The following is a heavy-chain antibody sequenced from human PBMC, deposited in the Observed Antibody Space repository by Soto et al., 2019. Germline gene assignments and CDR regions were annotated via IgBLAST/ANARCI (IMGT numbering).Heavy chain of an antibody. J-gene: IGHJ5*02. Sequence: LQLQESGSGRVKPSQTLSLTCAVSGGSISSGGYSWSWIRQPPGKGLEWIGYIYHSGRTYYNPSLKSRVTISVDRSKNQFSLKLSSVTAADTAVYYCARVPDRWGQGTLVTVSS. V-gene: IGHV4-30-2*01. CDR3: ARVPDR. CDR2: IYHSGRT. CDR1: GGSISSGGYS. D-gene: IGHD2-2*01.